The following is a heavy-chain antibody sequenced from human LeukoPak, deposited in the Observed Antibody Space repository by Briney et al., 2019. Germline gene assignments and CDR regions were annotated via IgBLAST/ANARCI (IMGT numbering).Heavy chain of an antibody. CDR1: GGFISSSSYY. J-gene: IGHJ3*02. CDR3: ARGNIPGAFDI. V-gene: IGHV4-39*07. Sequence: SETLSLTCTVSGGFISSSSYYWGWIRQPPGKGLEWIGSIYYSGSTYYNPSLKSRVTISVDTSKNQFSLKLSSVTAADTAVYYCARGNIPGAFDIWGQGTMVTVSS. D-gene: IGHD2/OR15-2a*01. CDR2: IYYSGST.